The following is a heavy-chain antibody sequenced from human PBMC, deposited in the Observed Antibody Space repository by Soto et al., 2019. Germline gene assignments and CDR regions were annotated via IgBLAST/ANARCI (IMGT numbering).Heavy chain of an antibody. J-gene: IGHJ4*02. CDR2: INHSGST. CDR1: GGSFSGYY. Sequence: SETLSLTCAVYGGSFSGYYWSWIRQPPGKGLEWIGEINHSGSTNYNPSLKSRVTISVDTSKNQFSLKLSSVTAADTAVYYCARGALHGDYDYWGQGTLVTVSS. V-gene: IGHV4-34*01. D-gene: IGHD4-17*01. CDR3: ARGALHGDYDY.